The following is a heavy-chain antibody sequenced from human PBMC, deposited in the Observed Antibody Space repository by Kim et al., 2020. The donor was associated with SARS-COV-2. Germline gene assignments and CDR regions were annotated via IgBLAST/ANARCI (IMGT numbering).Heavy chain of an antibody. CDR1: GGSISSSSYY. CDR2: IYYSGST. Sequence: SETLSLTCTVSGGSISSSSYYWGWIRQPPGKGLEWIGSIYYSGSTYYNPSLKSRVTISVDTSKNQFSLKLSSVTAADTAVYYCASPAAISDGFGAEENWGQGTLVTVSS. V-gene: IGHV4-39*01. D-gene: IGHD2-2*01. J-gene: IGHJ1*01. CDR3: ASPAAISDGFGAEEN.